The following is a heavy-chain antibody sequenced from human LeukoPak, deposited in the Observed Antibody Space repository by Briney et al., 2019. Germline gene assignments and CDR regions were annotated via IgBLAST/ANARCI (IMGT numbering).Heavy chain of an antibody. CDR3: ARVAPYPSVGIAVEEYFDY. Sequence: GASVKVSCKASGYTFTSYAMHWVRQAPGQRLEWMGWINAGNGNTKYSQKFQGRVTITRDTSASTAYVELSSLRSEDTAVYYCARVAPYPSVGIAVEEYFDYWGQGTLVTVSS. D-gene: IGHD2-15*01. CDR2: INAGNGNT. J-gene: IGHJ4*02. CDR1: GYTFTSYA. V-gene: IGHV1-3*01.